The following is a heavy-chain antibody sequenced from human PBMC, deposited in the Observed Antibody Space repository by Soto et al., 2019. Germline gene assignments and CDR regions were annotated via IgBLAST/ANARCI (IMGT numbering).Heavy chain of an antibody. J-gene: IGHJ3*02. Sequence: ASVKVSCKASGYTFTSYGISWVRQAPGQGLEWMVCISAYNGNTNYAQKLQGRVTMTTDTSTSTAYMKLRSLRSDDTAVYYCASSGRYFDWASDAFDIWGQGTMVTVSS. CDR3: ASSGRYFDWASDAFDI. V-gene: IGHV1-18*04. D-gene: IGHD3-9*01. CDR1: GYTFTSYG. CDR2: ISAYNGNT.